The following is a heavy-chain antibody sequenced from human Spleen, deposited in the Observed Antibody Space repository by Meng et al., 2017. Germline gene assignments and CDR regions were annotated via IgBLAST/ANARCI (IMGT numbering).Heavy chain of an antibody. Sequence: ASVKVSCKASGYTVISNYMHWVRQAPGQGPEWMGRIDPKNGDTHYAQKFQGRVTMTGDTSISTAYMDLSGLRSDDTAVYYCARDEDISAAGKLFGDYWGQGTLVTVSS. J-gene: IGHJ4*02. CDR3: ARDEDISAAGKLFGDY. CDR2: IDPKNGDT. D-gene: IGHD6-13*01. V-gene: IGHV1-2*06. CDR1: GYTVISNY.